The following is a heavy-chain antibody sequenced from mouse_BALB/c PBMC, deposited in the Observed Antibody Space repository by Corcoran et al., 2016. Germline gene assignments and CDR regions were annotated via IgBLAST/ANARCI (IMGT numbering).Heavy chain of an antibody. CDR2: INTYTGEP. V-gene: IGHV9-3-1*01. Sequence: QIQLVQSGPELKKPGETVKISCKASGYTVTNYGMNWVKQASGKGLKWMGWINTYTGEPTYADDFKGRFAFSLETSASTAYLQINNLKNEDTATYFCAREPYAMDYWGQGTSVTVSS. J-gene: IGHJ4*01. CDR3: AREPYAMDY. CDR1: GYTVTNYG.